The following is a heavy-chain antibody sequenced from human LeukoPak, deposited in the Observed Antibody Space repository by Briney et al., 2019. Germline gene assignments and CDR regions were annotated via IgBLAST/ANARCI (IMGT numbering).Heavy chain of an antibody. CDR2: FDPEDGET. CDR1: GYTLTGLS. J-gene: IGHJ5*02. CDR3: ATYYGSGSYYKNWFDP. Sequence: GASVKVSCKVSGYTLTGLSMHWVRQAPGKGLEWMGGFDPEDGETIYAQKFQGRVTMTEDTSTDTAYMELSSLRSEDTAVYYCATYYGSGSYYKNWFDPWGQGTLVTVSS. V-gene: IGHV1-24*01. D-gene: IGHD3-10*01.